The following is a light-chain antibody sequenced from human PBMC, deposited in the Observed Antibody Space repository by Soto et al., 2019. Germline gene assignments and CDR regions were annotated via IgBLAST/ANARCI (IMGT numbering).Light chain of an antibody. J-gene: IGLJ1*01. CDR2: EVS. Sequence: QSALTQPASVSGSPGQSITISCTGTSSDVGGYKYVSWYQQHPGKAPKLMIYEVSNRPSGVSNRFSGSKSGNTASLTISGLQAEDEADYYCSSYTSGTTNYVFGTGTKLTVL. V-gene: IGLV2-14*01. CDR3: SSYTSGTTNYV. CDR1: SSDVGGYKY.